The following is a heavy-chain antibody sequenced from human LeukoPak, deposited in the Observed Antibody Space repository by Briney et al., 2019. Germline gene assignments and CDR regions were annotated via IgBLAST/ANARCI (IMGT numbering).Heavy chain of an antibody. CDR3: ARGAYYYDSIHDAFDI. Sequence: ATVKVCCKASGYTFTGYYMHWVRQAPGQGLEWMGWINPNSGGTNYAQKFQGWVTMTRDTSISTAYMELSRLRSDDTAVYYCARGAYYYDSIHDAFDIWGQGTMVTVSS. CDR1: GYTFTGYY. J-gene: IGHJ3*02. V-gene: IGHV1-2*04. D-gene: IGHD3-10*01. CDR2: INPNSGGT.